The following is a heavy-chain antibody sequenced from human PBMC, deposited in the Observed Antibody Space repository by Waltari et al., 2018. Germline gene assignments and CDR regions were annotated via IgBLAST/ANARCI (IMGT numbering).Heavy chain of an antibody. V-gene: IGHV4-59*08. Sequence: QVQLQESGPGLVKPSETLSLTCTVSGGSIRGYYWSLIRPSPGKGLEWIGHIYYTGSTNYNPALRSRVTMSIDASKNQFSLKLSSVTAADTAVYYCAKFIRLQLDWFDPWGRGTLVTVSS. CDR2: IYYTGST. D-gene: IGHD4-4*01. CDR1: GGSIRGYY. J-gene: IGHJ5*02. CDR3: AKFIRLQLDWFDP.